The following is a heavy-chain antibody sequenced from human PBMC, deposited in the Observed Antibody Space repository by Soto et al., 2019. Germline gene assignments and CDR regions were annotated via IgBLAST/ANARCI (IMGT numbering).Heavy chain of an antibody. CDR1: GGSFSGYY. CDR2: INHSGST. V-gene: IGHV4-34*01. D-gene: IGHD6-13*01. CDR3: ARGLRPRIAAAGNGMDV. Sequence: PSETLSLTCAVYGGSFSGYYWSWIRQPPGKGLEWIGEINHSGSTNYNPSLKSRVTISVDTSKNQFSLKLSSVTAADTAVYYCARGLRPRIAAAGNGMDVWGQGTTVTVS. J-gene: IGHJ6*02.